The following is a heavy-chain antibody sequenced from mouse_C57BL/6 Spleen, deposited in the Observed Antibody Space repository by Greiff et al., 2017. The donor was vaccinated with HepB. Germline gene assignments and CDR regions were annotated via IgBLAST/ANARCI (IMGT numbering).Heavy chain of an antibody. Sequence: QVQLQQPGAELVRPGSSVKLSCKASGYTFTSYWMHWVKQRPIQGLEWIGNIDPSDSETHYNQKFKDKATLTVDKSSSTAYMQLSSLPSEDSAVYYCARSSLVADWYFDVWGTGTTGTVSS. V-gene: IGHV1-52*01. D-gene: IGHD1-1*01. CDR3: ARSSLVADWYFDV. CDR2: IDPSDSET. J-gene: IGHJ1*03. CDR1: GYTFTSYW.